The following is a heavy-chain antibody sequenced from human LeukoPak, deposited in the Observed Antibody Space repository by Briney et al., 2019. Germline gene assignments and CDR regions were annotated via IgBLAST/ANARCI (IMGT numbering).Heavy chain of an antibody. CDR3: AKGPGSYKLLFFDY. Sequence: GGSLGLSCAASGFTFSSYAMSWVRQAPGKGLEWVSAISGSGGSIYYADSVKGRFTISRDNSKNTLYLQMNSLRAEDTAVYYCAKGPGSYKLLFFDYWGQGTLVTVSS. CDR1: GFTFSSYA. J-gene: IGHJ4*02. CDR2: ISGSGGSI. V-gene: IGHV3-23*01. D-gene: IGHD1-26*01.